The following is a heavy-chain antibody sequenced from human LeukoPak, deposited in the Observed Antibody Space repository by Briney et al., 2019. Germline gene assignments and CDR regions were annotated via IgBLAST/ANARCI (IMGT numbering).Heavy chain of an antibody. CDR3: ARGPYVGATTHPDY. V-gene: IGHV1-3*03. CDR2: INAGNGNT. Sequence: ASVKVSCKASGYTFTSYAMHGVRQAPGQRLEWMGWINAGNGNTKYSQEFQGRVTITRDTSASTAYMELSSLRSEDMAVYYCARGPYVGATTHPDYWGQGTLVTVSS. CDR1: GYTFTSYA. J-gene: IGHJ4*02. D-gene: IGHD1-26*01.